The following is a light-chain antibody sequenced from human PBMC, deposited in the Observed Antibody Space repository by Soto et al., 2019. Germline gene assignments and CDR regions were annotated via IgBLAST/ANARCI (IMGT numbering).Light chain of an antibody. CDR2: KAS. J-gene: IGKJ2*01. V-gene: IGKV1-5*03. CDR3: QQYQHKSYPYT. Sequence: DIQMTQSPSTLSASVGDRVTITCRASQSIDINLAWYQQKPGKAPNLLIYKASSLERGVPSRCSGSGSGTEFTLTISSLQPDDFATYYCQQYQHKSYPYTFGQGTKLEIK. CDR1: QSIDIN.